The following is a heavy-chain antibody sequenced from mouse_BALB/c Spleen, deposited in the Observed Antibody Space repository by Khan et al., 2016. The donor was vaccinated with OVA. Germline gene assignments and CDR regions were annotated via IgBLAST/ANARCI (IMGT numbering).Heavy chain of an antibody. Sequence: QVQLEESGPAMVAPSQSLSITCTVSGFSLTSYGVHWVRQPPGKGLEWLGVIWAGGSTNYNSALMSRLSISKDNSKSHVFLKMNSLQTDDPAMYYCARYYGNYGEYIDVWGAGTTVTVSS. CDR3: ARYYGNYGEYIDV. V-gene: IGHV2-9*02. CDR2: IWAGGST. CDR1: GFSLTSYG. J-gene: IGHJ1*01. D-gene: IGHD2-1*01.